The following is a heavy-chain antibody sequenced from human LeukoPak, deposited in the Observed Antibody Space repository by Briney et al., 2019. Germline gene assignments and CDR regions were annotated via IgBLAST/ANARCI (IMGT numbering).Heavy chain of an antibody. V-gene: IGHV1-2*02. J-gene: IGHJ5*02. CDR3: ARERGNYDILTDYYEGNGFDP. CDR2: INPNSGGT. CDR1: GYTFTSYA. Sequence: EASVKVSCKASGYTFTSYAMNWVRQAPGQGLEWMGWINPNSGGTNYAQKFQGTLTMTRDTSISTAYMELTRLRSDDTAVYYCARERGNYDILTDYYEGNGFDPWGQGTLVTVSS. D-gene: IGHD3-9*01.